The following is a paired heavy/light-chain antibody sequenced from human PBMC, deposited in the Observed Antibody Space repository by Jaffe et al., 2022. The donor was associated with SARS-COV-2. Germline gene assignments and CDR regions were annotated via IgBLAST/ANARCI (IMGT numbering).Light chain of an antibody. Sequence: DIQMTQSPSTLSASVGDRVTITCRASQSISSWLAWYQQKPGKAPKLLIYKASSLESGVPSRFSGSGSGTEFTLTISSLQPDDFATYYCQQYNSIGTFGQGTKVEIK. CDR1: QSISSW. CDR2: KAS. V-gene: IGKV1-5*03. CDR3: QQYNSIGT. J-gene: IGKJ1*01.
Heavy chain of an antibody. D-gene: IGHD1-26*01. V-gene: IGHV4-4*07. CDR1: GGSISSYY. Sequence: QVQLQESGPGLVKPSETLSLTCTVSGGSISSYYWSWIRQPAGKGLEWIGRIYTSGSTNYNPSLKSRVTMSVDTSKNQFSLKLSSVTAADTAVYYCAREPRGLGATTLAPDIWGQGTMVTVSS. CDR2: IYTSGST. CDR3: AREPRGLGATTLAPDI. J-gene: IGHJ3*02.